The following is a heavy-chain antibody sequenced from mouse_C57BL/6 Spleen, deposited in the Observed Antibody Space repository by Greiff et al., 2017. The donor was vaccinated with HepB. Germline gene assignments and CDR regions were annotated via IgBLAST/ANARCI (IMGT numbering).Heavy chain of an antibody. CDR2: IRLKSDNYAT. D-gene: IGHD2-12*01. CDR1: GFTFSNYW. Sequence: EVKVEESGGGLVQPGGSMKLSCVASGFTFSNYWMNWVRQSPEKGLEWVAQIRLKSDNYATHYAESVKGRFTISRYDSKSSVYLQMNNLRAEDTGIYYCTELLGDFDYWGQGTTLTVSS. J-gene: IGHJ2*01. CDR3: TELLGDFDY. V-gene: IGHV6-3*01.